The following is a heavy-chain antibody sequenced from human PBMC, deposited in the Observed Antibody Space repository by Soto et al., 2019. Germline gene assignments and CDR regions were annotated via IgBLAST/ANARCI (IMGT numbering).Heavy chain of an antibody. CDR2: IKHDGSEK. J-gene: IGHJ5*02. CDR1: GFTLSNEW. CDR3: AGGMDGYRYGYRS. D-gene: IGHD5-18*01. Sequence: GGSLRLSCVASGFTLSNEWMTWVRQAPGKGLEWVANIKHDGSEKYYVDSVKGRFTISRDNAKNSLYLQMNSLRVEDTAVYYCAGGMDGYRYGYRSWGQGTLVTVXS. V-gene: IGHV3-7*03.